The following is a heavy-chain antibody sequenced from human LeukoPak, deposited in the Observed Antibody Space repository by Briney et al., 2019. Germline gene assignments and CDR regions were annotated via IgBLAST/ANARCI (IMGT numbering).Heavy chain of an antibody. Sequence: GRSLRLSCAASGFTFSSYAMHWVRQAPGKGLEWVAVISYDGSNKYYADSVKGRFTISRDNSKNTLYLQMNSLRAEDTAVYYCARHLQGYSSGWYYFDYWGQGTLVTVSS. CDR1: GFTFSSYA. CDR3: ARHLQGYSSGWYYFDY. J-gene: IGHJ4*02. D-gene: IGHD6-19*01. V-gene: IGHV3-30*04. CDR2: ISYDGSNK.